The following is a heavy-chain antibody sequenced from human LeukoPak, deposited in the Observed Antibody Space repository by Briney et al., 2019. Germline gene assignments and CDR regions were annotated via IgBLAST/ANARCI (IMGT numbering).Heavy chain of an antibody. J-gene: IGHJ6*02. CDR2: IYYSGST. Sequence: PSETLSLTCTVSGGSISSYYWSWIRQPPGKGLEWNGYIYYSGSTNYNPSLKSRVTISVDTSKNQFSLKLSSVTAADTAVYYCARGSTVYYYGMDVWGQGTTVTVSS. CDR1: GGSISSYY. D-gene: IGHD2-2*01. V-gene: IGHV4-59*01. CDR3: ARGSTVYYYGMDV.